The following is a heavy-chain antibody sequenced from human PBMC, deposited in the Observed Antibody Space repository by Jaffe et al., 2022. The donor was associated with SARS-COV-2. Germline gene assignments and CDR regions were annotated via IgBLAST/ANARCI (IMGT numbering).Heavy chain of an antibody. D-gene: IGHD6-13*01. J-gene: IGHJ4*02. CDR2: IKSKIDGGTT. CDR3: TTDGGRAEGATPSSSWYSETLKPIDY. CDR1: GLTFSNAW. V-gene: IGHV3-15*01. Sequence: EVQLVESGGGLVKPGGSLGLSCAASGLTFSNAWMTWVRQAPGKGLEWVGRIKSKIDGGTTDYAAPVKGRFIISRDDSKNTLYLQMNSLKTEDTAVYYCTTDGGRAEGATPSSSWYSETLKPIDYWGQGTLVTVSS.